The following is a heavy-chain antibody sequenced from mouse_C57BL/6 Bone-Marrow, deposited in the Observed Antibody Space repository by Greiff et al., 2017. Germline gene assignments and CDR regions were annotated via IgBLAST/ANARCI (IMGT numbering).Heavy chain of an antibody. CDR2: INPYNGGT. V-gene: IGHV1-19*01. CDR1: GYTFTDYY. J-gene: IGHJ2*01. Sequence: EVQLQQSGPVLVKPGASVKMSCKASGYTFTDYYMNWVKQSHGKSLEWIGVINPYNGGTSYNQKFKGKATLTVDKSSSTAYMELNSLTSEDSAVXYCAPWEGAQDYWGQGTTLTVSS. CDR3: APWEGAQDY. D-gene: IGHD4-1*01.